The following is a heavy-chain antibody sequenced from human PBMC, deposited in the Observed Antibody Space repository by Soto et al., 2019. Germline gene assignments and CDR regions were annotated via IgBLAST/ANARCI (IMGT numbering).Heavy chain of an antibody. J-gene: IGHJ4*02. D-gene: IGHD2-21*02. CDR3: AKDAVAGDGLWLMDH. Sequence: EVPLLESGGGLVQPGGSLTLSCAATGFTFGSYAMTWVRQAPGKGLESVAGLYGNSGGIQYADSVRGRFTIFRDNSNNMVFLHMRSLRVEDTAVYFFAKDAVAGDGLWLMDHWGQGTLVTVSS. CDR1: GFTFGSYA. CDR2: LYGNSGGI. V-gene: IGHV3-23*01.